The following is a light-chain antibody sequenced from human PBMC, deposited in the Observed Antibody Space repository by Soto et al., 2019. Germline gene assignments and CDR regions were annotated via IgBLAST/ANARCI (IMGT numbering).Light chain of an antibody. Sequence: EIQITQSPSTLSASIEDRVTITCRASQSISSWLAWYQQKPGKAPKLLIYKASTLKSGVPSRFSGSGSGTEFTLTISSLQPDDFATYYCQHYNSYSEAFGQGTNEDIK. CDR1: QSISSW. J-gene: IGKJ1*01. CDR3: QHYNSYSEA. CDR2: KAS. V-gene: IGKV1-5*03.